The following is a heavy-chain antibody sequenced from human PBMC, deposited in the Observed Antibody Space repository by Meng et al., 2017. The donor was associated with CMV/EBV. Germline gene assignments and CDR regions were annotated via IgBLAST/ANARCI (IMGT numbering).Heavy chain of an antibody. Sequence: ESLKISCAASGFTFSSYWMSWVRQAPGKGLEWVANIKQDGSEKYYVDSVKGRFTISRDNAKNSLYLQMNSLRAEDTAVYYCARDGIAAAAAFDYWGQGTLVTVSS. V-gene: IGHV3-7*01. CDR2: IKQDGSEK. J-gene: IGHJ4*02. D-gene: IGHD6-13*01. CDR1: GFTFSSYW. CDR3: ARDGIAAAAAFDY.